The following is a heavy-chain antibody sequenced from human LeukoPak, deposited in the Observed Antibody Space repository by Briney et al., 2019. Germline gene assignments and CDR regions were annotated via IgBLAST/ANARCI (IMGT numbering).Heavy chain of an antibody. CDR2: INHSGGT. CDR1: GETLSGYY. J-gene: IGHJ4*02. D-gene: IGHD3-22*01. V-gene: IGHV4-34*08. CDR3: AXXXXXXXXHDRSGDYYFDL. Sequence: SETLSLTCTVYGETLSGYYWTWIRQLPGKGLEWIGQINHSGGTNYNPSLQSRVSISVDSYKNHFSLNLSSVTAADTAVYYCAXXXXXXXXHDRSGDYYFDLWGQGTLVTVSS.